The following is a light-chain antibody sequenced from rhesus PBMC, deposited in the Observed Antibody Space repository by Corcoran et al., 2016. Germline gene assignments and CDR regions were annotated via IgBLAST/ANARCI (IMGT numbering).Light chain of an antibody. Sequence: DIQMTQSPSSLSASVGDTVTITCRASQRISSRIAWYQPNPGKAPKLLIDKPSSLQSGVPARFSGSGSWTDFTLTISSLQSEDFATYYFQQYSSSPWTFGQGTKVEIK. J-gene: IGKJ1*01. CDR1: QRISSR. CDR2: KPS. V-gene: IGKV1-22*01. CDR3: QQYSSSPWT.